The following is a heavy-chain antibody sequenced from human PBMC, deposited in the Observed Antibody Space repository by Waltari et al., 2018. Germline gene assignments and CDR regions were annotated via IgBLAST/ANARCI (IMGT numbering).Heavy chain of an antibody. Sequence: QVQLQESGPGLVKPSQTLSLTCSVSGGSINSGTSYYWNWIRQPAGKGLGWIGRIYPSGSTKDNPALESRVTMSIDTSKNQFSLKLSAVTAADTAVYYCAREGREVASLWGQGTLVTVSS. D-gene: IGHD2-15*01. J-gene: IGHJ4*02. CDR3: AREGREVASL. CDR2: IYPSGST. CDR1: GGSINSGTSYY. V-gene: IGHV4-61*02.